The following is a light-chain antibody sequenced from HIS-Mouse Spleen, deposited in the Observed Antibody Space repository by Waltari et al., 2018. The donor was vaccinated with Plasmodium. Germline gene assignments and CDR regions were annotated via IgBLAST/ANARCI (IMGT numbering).Light chain of an antibody. CDR3: QQLNSYPQVT. Sequence: DIQLTQSPSFLSASVGDRVTITCRASQGISSYLAWYQQKPGKAPKLLIYAASTLQSGVPSRFSGSGSGTEFTLIISSLQPEDFATYYCQQLNSYPQVTFGPGTKVDIK. J-gene: IGKJ3*01. CDR2: AAS. CDR1: QGISSY. V-gene: IGKV1-9*01.